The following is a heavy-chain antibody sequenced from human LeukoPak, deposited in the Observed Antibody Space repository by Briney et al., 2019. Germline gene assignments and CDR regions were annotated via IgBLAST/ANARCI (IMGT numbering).Heavy chain of an antibody. J-gene: IGHJ4*02. CDR1: GFTFSSYT. Sequence: QTGGPLRLSCTASGFTFSSYTMTWVRQAPGKGLKWVSTITTGDGNTYYADSVKGRFTVSRDDSKNTLYLQMNSLRAEDTAVYYCAKDGGLWVSAHWGDSWGRGTLVTVSS. V-gene: IGHV3-23*01. CDR2: ITTGDGNT. D-gene: IGHD7-27*01. CDR3: AKDGGLWVSAHWGDS.